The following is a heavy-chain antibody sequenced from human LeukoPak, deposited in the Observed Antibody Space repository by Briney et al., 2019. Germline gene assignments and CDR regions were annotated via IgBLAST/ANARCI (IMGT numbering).Heavy chain of an antibody. J-gene: IGHJ3*02. CDR2: INWNGGST. D-gene: IGHD1-26*01. CDR1: GFTFDDYG. Sequence: GGSLRLSCAASGFTFDDYGMRWVRQAPAKGLEWGSGINWNGGSTGYADSVKGRFTISRDNAKNSLYLQMNSLRAEDTALYYCARERGGSYGTYAFDIWGQGTMVTVSS. V-gene: IGHV3-20*04. CDR3: ARERGGSYGTYAFDI.